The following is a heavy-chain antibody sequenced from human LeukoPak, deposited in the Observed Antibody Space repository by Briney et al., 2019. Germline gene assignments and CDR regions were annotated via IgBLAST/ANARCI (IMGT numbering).Heavy chain of an antibody. CDR1: GFTFSSYS. J-gene: IGHJ3*02. CDR2: ISSSSSTI. V-gene: IGHV3-48*04. D-gene: IGHD3-22*01. CDR3: AREGVYYDAKNAFDI. Sequence: GGSLRLSCAASGFTFSSYSMNWVRQAPGKGLEWVSYISSSSSTIYYADSVKGRFTISRDNAKNSLYLQMNSLRAEDTAVYYCAREGVYYDAKNAFDIWGQGTMVTVSS.